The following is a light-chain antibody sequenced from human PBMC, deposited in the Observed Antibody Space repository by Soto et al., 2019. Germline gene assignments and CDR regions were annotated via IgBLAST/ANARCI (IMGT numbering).Light chain of an antibody. CDR2: GAS. CDR3: QQYSDWPPIT. CDR1: QSVSSAY. V-gene: IGKV3-15*01. J-gene: IGKJ5*01. Sequence: DIVLTQSPGTLSLSPGERATLFCRANQSVSSAYFAWYQQKPGQAPRLLIYGASTRATGIPARFSGSGSGTEFSLTISSLQSEDFAVYYCQQYSDWPPITFGQGTRLEIK.